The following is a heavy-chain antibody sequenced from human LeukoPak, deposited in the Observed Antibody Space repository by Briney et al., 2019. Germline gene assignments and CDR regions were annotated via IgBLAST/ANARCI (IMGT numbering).Heavy chain of an antibody. V-gene: IGHV1-69*05. CDR3: ASWYSSSPPRY. Sequence: SVKVSCKASGYTFTKYGFSWVRQAPGQGLEWMGGIIPIFGTANYAQKFQGRVTITTDESTSTAYMELSSLRSEDTAVYYCASWYSSSPPRYWGQGTLVTVSS. J-gene: IGHJ4*02. CDR1: GYTFTKYG. CDR2: IIPIFGTA. D-gene: IGHD6-6*01.